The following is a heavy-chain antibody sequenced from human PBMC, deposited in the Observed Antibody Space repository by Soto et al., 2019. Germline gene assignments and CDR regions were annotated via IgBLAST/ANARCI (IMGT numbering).Heavy chain of an antibody. CDR1: GYTFTSYG. CDR3: ARVVYDYIWGSYRTDYYYYMDV. D-gene: IGHD3-16*02. CDR2: ISAYNGNT. V-gene: IGHV1-18*01. Sequence: ASVKVSCKASGYTFTSYGISWVRQAPGQGLEWMGWISAYNGNTNYAQKLQGRVTMTTDTSTSTAYMELRSLRSDDTAVYYCARVVYDYIWGSYRTDYYYYMDVWGKGTSVTVSS. J-gene: IGHJ6*03.